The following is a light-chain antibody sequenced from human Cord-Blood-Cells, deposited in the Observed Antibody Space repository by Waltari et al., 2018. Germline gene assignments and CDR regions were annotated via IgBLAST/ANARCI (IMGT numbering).Light chain of an antibody. J-gene: IGLJ3*02. V-gene: IGLV9-49*01. CDR3: GADHGSGSNFVWV. Sequence: HPVLTQPPSASASLGASVTLTCTLSSGSRNYKVDWYPTSPGKGPRFVMRVGTGGIVGSKGDGIPDRFSVLGSGLNRYLTIKNIQEEDESDYHCGADHGSGSNFVWVFGGGTKLTVL. CDR2: VGTGGIVG. CDR1: SGSRNYK.